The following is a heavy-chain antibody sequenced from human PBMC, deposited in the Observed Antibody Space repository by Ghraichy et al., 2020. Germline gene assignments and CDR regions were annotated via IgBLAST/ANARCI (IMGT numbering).Heavy chain of an antibody. CDR3: ASPSPSRSFYPSFFEC. J-gene: IGHJ4*02. V-gene: IGHV1-69*13. Sequence: SVKVSCKASGGTFNNFAVNWVRQAPGQGVEWMGGIVPLYGIPHYPQEFQGRLTIIADDSTGTASMELTSLRSEDTAVYFCASPSPSRSFYPSFFECWGQGTLVTVSS. CDR1: GGTFNNFA. CDR2: IVPLYGIP. D-gene: IGHD1-26*01.